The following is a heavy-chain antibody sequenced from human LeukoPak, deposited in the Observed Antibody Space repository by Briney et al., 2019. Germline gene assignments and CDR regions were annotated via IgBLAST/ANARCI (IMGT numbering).Heavy chain of an antibody. CDR3: AKGLPPIVATITSDY. Sequence: GGSLRLSCAASGFTFSSYGMHWVRQAPGKGLEWVAFIRYHGSNKYYADSVKGRFTISRDNSKNTLYLQMNSLRAEDTAVYYCAKGLPPIVATITSDYWGQGTLVTVSS. J-gene: IGHJ4*02. V-gene: IGHV3-30*02. CDR1: GFTFSSYG. D-gene: IGHD5-12*01. CDR2: IRYHGSNK.